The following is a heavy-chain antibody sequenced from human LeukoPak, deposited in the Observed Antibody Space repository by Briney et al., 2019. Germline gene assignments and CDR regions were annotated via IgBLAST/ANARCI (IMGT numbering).Heavy chain of an antibody. CDR3: TALGYPQYFHH. CDR1: GFTFSDAW. Sequence: GGSLRLSCAASGFTFSDAWMTWDRQAPGKGLEWVGRIKSKVNGGTTDYAAPVKGRFTISRDDSKNTLYFQMNSLKTEDTAVYYCTALGYPQYFHHWGQGTLVTVSS. V-gene: IGHV3-15*01. J-gene: IGHJ4*02. D-gene: IGHD2-15*01. CDR2: IKSKVNGGTT.